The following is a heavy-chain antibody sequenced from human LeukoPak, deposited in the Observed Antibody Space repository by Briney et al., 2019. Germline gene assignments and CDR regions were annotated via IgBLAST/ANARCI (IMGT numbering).Heavy chain of an antibody. CDR1: GFTFSSYG. V-gene: IGHV3-30*18. CDR3: AKGLRYYDSSGYSHYYGMDV. Sequence: PGGSLRLSCAASGFTFSSYGMHWVRQAPGKGLEWVAVISYDGSNKYYADSVKGRFTISRDNSKNTLYLQMNSLRAEDTAVYYCAKGLRYYDSSGYSHYYGMDVWGQGTTVTVSS. CDR2: ISYDGSNK. J-gene: IGHJ6*02. D-gene: IGHD3-22*01.